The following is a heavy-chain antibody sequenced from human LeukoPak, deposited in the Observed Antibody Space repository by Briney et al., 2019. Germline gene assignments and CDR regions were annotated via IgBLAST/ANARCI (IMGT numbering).Heavy chain of an antibody. CDR2: ISYIGST. D-gene: IGHD3-22*01. CDR3: ASDSISMNAFDA. Sequence: SETLSLTCTVSGGSFTTHYWSWIRQPPGKGLEWIGYISYIGSTNYNPSLKGRVTISIDTSKNEVSLMLTSVTAADTAVYYCASDSISMNAFDAWGQGTMVTVSS. CDR1: GGSFTTHY. J-gene: IGHJ3*01. V-gene: IGHV4-59*11.